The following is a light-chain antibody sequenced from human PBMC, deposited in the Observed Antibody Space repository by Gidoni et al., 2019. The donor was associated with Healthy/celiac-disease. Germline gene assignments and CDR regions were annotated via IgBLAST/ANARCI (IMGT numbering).Light chain of an antibody. Sequence: QSALTLPASRSASPGLPITISCTGTSSDVGSYNLVSWYQQHPGKAPKLMIYEVSKRPSGVSNRFSGSKSGNTASLTISGLQAEDEADYYCCSYAGSSFVVFGGGTKLTVL. J-gene: IGLJ2*01. CDR1: SSDVGSYNL. V-gene: IGLV2-23*02. CDR3: CSYAGSSFVV. CDR2: EVS.